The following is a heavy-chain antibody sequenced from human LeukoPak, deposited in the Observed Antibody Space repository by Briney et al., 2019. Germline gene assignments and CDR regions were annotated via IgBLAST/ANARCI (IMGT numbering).Heavy chain of an antibody. V-gene: IGHV4-30-4*01. CDR1: GGSISSGDFY. CDR2: IYYSGST. J-gene: IGHJ4*02. D-gene: IGHD4-11*01. CDR3: ARGPTASNYGSYYFDY. Sequence: SETLSLTCTVSGGSISSGDFYWSWIRQPPGKGLEWIGYIYYSGSTYYNPSLKSRVTISVDTSKNQFSLKLSSVTAADTAVYYCARGPTASNYGSYYFDYWGQGTLVTVSS.